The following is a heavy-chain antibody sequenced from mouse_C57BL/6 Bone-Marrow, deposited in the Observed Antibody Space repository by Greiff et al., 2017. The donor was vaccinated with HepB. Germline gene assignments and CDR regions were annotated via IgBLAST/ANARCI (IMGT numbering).Heavy chain of an antibody. D-gene: IGHD1-1*02. CDR2: INPNNGGT. CDR3: ARSLYGDGDWYFDV. CDR1: GYTFTDYY. J-gene: IGHJ1*03. V-gene: IGHV1-26*01. Sequence: VQLQQSGPELVKPGASVKISCKASGYTFTDYYMNWVKQSHGKSLEWIGDINPNNGGTSYNQKFKGKATLTVDKSSSTAYMELRSLTSEDSAVYYCARSLYGDGDWYFDVWGTGTTVTVSS.